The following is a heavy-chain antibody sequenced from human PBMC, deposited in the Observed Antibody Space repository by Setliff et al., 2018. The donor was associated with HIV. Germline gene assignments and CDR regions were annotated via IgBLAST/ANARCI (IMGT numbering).Heavy chain of an antibody. V-gene: IGHV4-34*01. J-gene: IGHJ6*03. D-gene: IGHD3-3*01. Sequence: SETLSLTCAVYGGPFNVHNWNWVRQAPGKGLEWIGDISPTGITNYSPSLGSRVSISVDTSRSQFSLTVRSLTAADTAVYYCARGTLHYDFWSGSLDYHYMDVWGKGTTVTVSS. CDR2: ISPTGIT. CDR1: GGPFNVHN. CDR3: ARGTLHYDFWSGSLDYHYMDV.